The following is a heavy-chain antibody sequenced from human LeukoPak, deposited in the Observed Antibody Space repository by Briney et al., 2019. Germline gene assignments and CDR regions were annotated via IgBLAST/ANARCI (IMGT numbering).Heavy chain of an antibody. J-gene: IGHJ5*02. CDR2: INPNSGGT. CDR3: ARGHNRNYASWFDP. CDR1: GYTFTGYY. Sequence: ASVKVSCKASGYTFTGYYMHWVRQAPGQGLEWMGWINPNSGGTNYAQKFQGRVTMTRDTSISTAYMELSRLRSDDTAVYYCARGHNRNYASWFDPWGQGTLVTVSS. V-gene: IGHV1-2*02. D-gene: IGHD1-7*01.